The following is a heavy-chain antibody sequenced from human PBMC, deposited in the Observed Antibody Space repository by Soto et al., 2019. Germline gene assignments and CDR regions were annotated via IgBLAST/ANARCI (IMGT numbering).Heavy chain of an antibody. J-gene: IGHJ6*02. CDR2: IIPIFGTA. V-gene: IGHV1-69*13. Sequence: SVEVSCKASGGTFSSYAISWVRQAPGQGLEWMGGIIPIFGTANYAQKFQGRVTITADESTSTAYMELSSLRSEDTAVYYCARDSSGYYGMDVWGQGTTVTVSS. CDR3: ARDSSGYYGMDV. D-gene: IGHD3-3*01. CDR1: GGTFSSYA.